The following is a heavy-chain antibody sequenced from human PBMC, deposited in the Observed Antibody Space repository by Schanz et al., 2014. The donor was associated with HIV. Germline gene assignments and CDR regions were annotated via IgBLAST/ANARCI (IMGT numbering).Heavy chain of an antibody. CDR1: GFRFSSYG. CDR3: ARGNRRDGYNYFFDY. CDR2: LWFDGSID. J-gene: IGHJ4*02. Sequence: QVQLVESGGGVVQPGTSLRLSCVTSGFRFSSYGMHWVRQAPGKGLEWVAILWFDGSIDYYVDSVKGRFTISRDNSKNTLFLQMNSLSPEDTGNYYCARGNRRDGYNYFFDYWGQGTLVTVSS. D-gene: IGHD5-12*01. V-gene: IGHV3-33*01.